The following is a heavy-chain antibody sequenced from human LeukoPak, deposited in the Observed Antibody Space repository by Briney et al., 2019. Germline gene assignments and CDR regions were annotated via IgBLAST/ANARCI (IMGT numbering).Heavy chain of an antibody. V-gene: IGHV4-34*01. CDR2: INHSGST. Sequence: SETLSLTCAVYGGSFSGYYWSWIRQPPGKGLEWIGEINHSGSTNYNPSLKSRVTILVDTSKNQFSLKLSSVTAADTAVYYCVGPGPDYWGQGTLVTVSS. CDR1: GGSFSGYY. D-gene: IGHD3-16*01. J-gene: IGHJ4*02. CDR3: VGPGPDY.